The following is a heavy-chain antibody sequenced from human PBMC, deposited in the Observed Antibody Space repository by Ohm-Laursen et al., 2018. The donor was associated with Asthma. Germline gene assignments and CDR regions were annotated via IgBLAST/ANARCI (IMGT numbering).Heavy chain of an antibody. CDR3: ASTGGPIFGDPNWFDP. CDR1: GFYFSSYS. D-gene: IGHD3-3*01. Sequence: SLRLSCTASGFYFSSYSMHWVRQAPGKGLEWVAVIWYDGSNKYYADSVKGRFTISRDNSKNTLYLQMNSLRAEDTAVYYCASTGGPIFGDPNWFDPWGQGTLVTVSS. V-gene: IGHV3-33*08. CDR2: IWYDGSNK. J-gene: IGHJ5*02.